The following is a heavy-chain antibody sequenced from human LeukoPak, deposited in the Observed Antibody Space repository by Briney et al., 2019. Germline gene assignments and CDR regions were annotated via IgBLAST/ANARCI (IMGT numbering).Heavy chain of an antibody. V-gene: IGHV1-2*02. CDR2: INPNRGGT. J-gene: IGHJ4*02. Sequence: ASVKVSSKTSGYSFTDYYMHWVRQAPGQGLGWMGWINPNRGGTSSAQKFQGRVTMTRDTSITTVYMEVSWLTSDDTAIYYCARADRLDGGAYLIGLWGQGTLVTVSS. D-gene: IGHD2-21*01. CDR3: ARADRLDGGAYLIGL. CDR1: GYSFTDYY.